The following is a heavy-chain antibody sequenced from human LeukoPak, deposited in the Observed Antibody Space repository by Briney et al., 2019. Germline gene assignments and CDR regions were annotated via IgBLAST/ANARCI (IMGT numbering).Heavy chain of an antibody. J-gene: IGHJ4*02. D-gene: IGHD3-10*01. CDR2: IKQDGSEK. CDR3: ARDRRAAYMVRGVFYFDY. V-gene: IGHV3-7*01. Sequence: QPGGSLRLSCAASGFTFSSYWMSWVRQAPGKGLEWVANIKQDGSEKYYVDSVKGRFTISRDNAKSSLYLQMNSLRAEDTAVYYCARDRRAAYMVRGVFYFDYWGQGTLVTVSS. CDR1: GFTFSSYW.